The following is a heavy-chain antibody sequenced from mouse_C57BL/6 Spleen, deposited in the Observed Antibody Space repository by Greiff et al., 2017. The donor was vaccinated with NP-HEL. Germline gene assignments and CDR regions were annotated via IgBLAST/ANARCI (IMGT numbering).Heavy chain of an antibody. CDR1: GYTFTDYY. Sequence: EVQLQQSGPELVKPGASVKISCKASGYTFTDYYMNWVKQSHGKSLEWIGDINPNNGGTSYNQKFKGKATLTVDKSSSTAYMELRSLTSEDSAVYYCARSAITTVYDYWGQGTTLTVSS. D-gene: IGHD1-1*01. CDR3: ARSAITTVYDY. CDR2: INPNNGGT. V-gene: IGHV1-26*01. J-gene: IGHJ2*01.